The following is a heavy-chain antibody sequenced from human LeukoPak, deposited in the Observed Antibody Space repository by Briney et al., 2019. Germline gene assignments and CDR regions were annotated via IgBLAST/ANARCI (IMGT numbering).Heavy chain of an antibody. Sequence: AXXKVSCKASGYTFTGYYIHWVRQAPGEGMESMGWINPNSGGTNYEQKFQGRVTITRETSISTAYMELNRLRSDDTAVYYCARGGSGSYFSWLDPWGQGTLVTVSS. CDR2: INPNSGGT. V-gene: IGHV1-2*02. CDR3: ARGGSGSYFSWLDP. J-gene: IGHJ5*02. CDR1: GYTFTGYY. D-gene: IGHD3-10*01.